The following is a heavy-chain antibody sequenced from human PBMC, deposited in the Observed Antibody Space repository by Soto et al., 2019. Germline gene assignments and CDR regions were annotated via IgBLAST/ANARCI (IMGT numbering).Heavy chain of an antibody. V-gene: IGHV1-18*01. CDR1: GYTFNTDG. CDR3: ARDPHEFWTSHWFDT. CDR2: SSAYDGKT. D-gene: IGHD3-3*01. Sequence: ASVKVSCKTSGYTFNTDGINWVRQAPGQGLELMGWSSAYDGKTTYAEKFQGRVTLSTDTSTSTGYMELRSLRSDDTAIYYCARDPHEFWTSHWFDTWGQGTPVTVSS. J-gene: IGHJ5*02.